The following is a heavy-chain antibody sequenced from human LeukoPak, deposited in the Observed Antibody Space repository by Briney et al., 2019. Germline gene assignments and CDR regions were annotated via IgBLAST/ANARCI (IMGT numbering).Heavy chain of an antibody. V-gene: IGHV4-30-4*01. D-gene: IGHD3-10*01. J-gene: IGHJ6*02. Sequence: SETLSLTCTVSGGSISSGDYYWSWIRQPPGKGLEWIGYIYYSGSTYYNPSLKSRVTTSVDTSKNQFSLKLSSVTAADTAVYYCARDWFGDPQAVWGQGTTVTVSS. CDR1: GGSISSGDYY. CDR3: ARDWFGDPQAV. CDR2: IYYSGST.